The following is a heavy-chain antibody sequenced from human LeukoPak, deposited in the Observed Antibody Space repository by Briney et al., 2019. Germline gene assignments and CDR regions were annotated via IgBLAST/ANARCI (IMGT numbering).Heavy chain of an antibody. CDR1: GGSFSGYY. CDR2: INHSGST. D-gene: IGHD2-8*01. CDR3: ARRMVYGDFDY. V-gene: IGHV4-34*01. Sequence: PSETLSLTCAVYGGSFSGYYWSWIRQPPGKGLEWIGEINHSGSTNYNPSLKSRVTISVDTSKNQSSLKLSSVTAADTAVYYCARRMVYGDFDYWGQGTLVTVSS. J-gene: IGHJ4*02.